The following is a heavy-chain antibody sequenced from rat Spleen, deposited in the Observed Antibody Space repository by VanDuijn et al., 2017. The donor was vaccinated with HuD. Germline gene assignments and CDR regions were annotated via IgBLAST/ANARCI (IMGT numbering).Heavy chain of an antibody. J-gene: IGHJ2*01. CDR1: GFTFSNYG. CDR2: ISTGGGNT. CDR3: VRHRDYYNSYVYAFDY. V-gene: IGHV5S13*01. Sequence: EVRLVESGGGLVQPGRSLKLSCAASGFTFSNYGMAWVRQTPTKGLEWVTSISTGGGNTYYRDSVKGRFTISRDNAKSALYLQMDSLRSEDTATYYCVRHRDYYNSYVYAFDYWGQGVMVTVSS. D-gene: IGHD1-2*01.